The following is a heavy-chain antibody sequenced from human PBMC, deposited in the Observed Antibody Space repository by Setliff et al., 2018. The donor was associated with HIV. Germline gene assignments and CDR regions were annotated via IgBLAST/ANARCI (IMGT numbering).Heavy chain of an antibody. CDR1: GGSISSGGYY. CDR2: IYHSGNT. J-gene: IGHJ4*02. CDR3: ARDRGSGSSLDY. V-gene: IGHV4-31*03. Sequence: SETLSLTCTVSGGSISSGGYYWSWIRQRPGKGLEWIGYIYHSGNTFYNPSLKSRVSISVDTSKNRFSLKLASVTAADTALYYCARDRGSGSSLDYWGQGTLVTVSS. D-gene: IGHD3-10*01.